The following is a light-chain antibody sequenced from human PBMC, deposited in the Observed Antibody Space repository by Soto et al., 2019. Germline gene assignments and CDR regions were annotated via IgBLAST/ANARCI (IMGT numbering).Light chain of an antibody. CDR2: SKN. Sequence: QSALPQPSSASGTPGQRVTISCSGSNSNIGGNPVNWFQQLPGTAPKLLIYSKNQRPSGVPDRFSASKSGTSASLAISGLQSDDEADYYCASWDDSLDGYVFGTGTKVTGL. V-gene: IGLV1-44*01. CDR3: ASWDDSLDGYV. CDR1: NSNIGGNP. J-gene: IGLJ1*01.